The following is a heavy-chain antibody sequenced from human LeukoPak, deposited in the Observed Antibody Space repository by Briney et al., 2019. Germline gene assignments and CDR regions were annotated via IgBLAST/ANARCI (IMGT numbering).Heavy chain of an antibody. D-gene: IGHD3-16*02. CDR3: ARDQSVYDYVWGSYRQTNIDY. V-gene: IGHV1-18*01. CDR1: GYTFTSYG. Sequence: ASVKVSCKASGYTFTSYGISWVRQAPGQGLEWMGWISAYNGNTNYAQKLQGRVTMTTDTSTSTAYMELRSLRSDDTAVYYCARDQSVYDYVWGSYRQTNIDYWGQGTLVTVSS. J-gene: IGHJ4*02. CDR2: ISAYNGNT.